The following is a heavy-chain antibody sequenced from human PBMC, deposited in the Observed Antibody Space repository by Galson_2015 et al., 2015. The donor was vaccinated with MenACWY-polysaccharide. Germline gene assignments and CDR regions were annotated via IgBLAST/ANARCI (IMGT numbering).Heavy chain of an antibody. V-gene: IGHV3-48*03. CDR2: IDTSGTST. CDR3: ARDTPGIEDFDY. Sequence: SLRLSCAVSGFTFRSHDMNWVRQAPGKGLEWVSYIDTSGTSTKYADSVKGRFIMSRDNAKNPLYLQMNSLRLEDTAVYYCARDTPGIEDFDYWGQGILVAVSS. CDR1: GFTFRSHD. D-gene: IGHD1-1*01. J-gene: IGHJ4*02.